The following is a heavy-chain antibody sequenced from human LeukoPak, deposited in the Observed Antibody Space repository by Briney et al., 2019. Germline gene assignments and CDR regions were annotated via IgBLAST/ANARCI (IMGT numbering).Heavy chain of an antibody. CDR1: GFTFSSYA. D-gene: IGHD2-2*01. V-gene: IGHV3-23*01. J-gene: IGHJ5*02. Sequence: GGSLRLSCAASGFTFSSYAMSWVHQAPGKGLEWVSAISGSGGSTYYADSVKGRFTISRDNFKNTLYLQMNSLRAEDTAVYYCAKDRPAAMLGDNWFDPWGQGTLVTVSS. CDR3: AKDRPAAMLGDNWFDP. CDR2: ISGSGGST.